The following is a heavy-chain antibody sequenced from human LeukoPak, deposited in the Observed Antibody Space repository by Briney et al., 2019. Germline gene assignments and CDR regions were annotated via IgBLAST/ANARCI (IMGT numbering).Heavy chain of an antibody. Sequence: SETLSLTCAVYGGSFSGYYWSWIRQPPGKGLEWIGEINHSGSTNYNPSLKSRVTISVDTSKNQFSLKLSSVTAADTAVYYCARGLHRSCRGSNWFDPWGQGTLVTVSS. CDR2: INHSGST. J-gene: IGHJ5*02. CDR3: ARGLHRSCRGSNWFDP. V-gene: IGHV4-34*01. CDR1: GGSFSGYY.